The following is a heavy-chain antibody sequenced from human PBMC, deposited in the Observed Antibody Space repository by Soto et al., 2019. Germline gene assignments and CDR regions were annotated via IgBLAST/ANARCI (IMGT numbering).Heavy chain of an antibody. CDR1: GFTFTNYA. D-gene: IGHD3-16*01. Sequence: QVQLEESGGGVVQPGRSLRLSCAASGFTFTNYAIHWVRQAPGTGLQWVAVISYDGSNMYYADSVKGRFTVSRDNSKRTVYLQMDSLRVEDPAAYYCARELGEAGPYYHYGMDVWGPGTTVTGSS. CDR2: ISYDGSNM. V-gene: IGHV3-30-3*01. CDR3: ARELGEAGPYYHYGMDV. J-gene: IGHJ6*02.